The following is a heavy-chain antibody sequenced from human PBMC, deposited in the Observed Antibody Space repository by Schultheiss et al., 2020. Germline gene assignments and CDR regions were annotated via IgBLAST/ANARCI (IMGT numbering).Heavy chain of an antibody. CDR3: ARGAQPRSFIYGMDV. J-gene: IGHJ6*02. CDR1: GGSISSGGYY. V-gene: IGHV4-39*07. Sequence: SQTLSLTCTVSGGSISSGGYYWSWIRQPPGKGLEWIGEINHSGSTNYNPSLKSRVTISVDTSKNQFSVKLSSVTAADTAVYYCARGAQPRSFIYGMDVWGQGTTVTVSS. CDR2: INHSGST. D-gene: IGHD6-6*01.